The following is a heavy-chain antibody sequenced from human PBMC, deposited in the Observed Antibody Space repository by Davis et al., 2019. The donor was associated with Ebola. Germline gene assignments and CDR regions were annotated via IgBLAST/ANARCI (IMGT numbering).Heavy chain of an antibody. V-gene: IGHV1-46*01. J-gene: IGHJ6*04. CDR3: ARGDCTNGVWCGYYYYGMDV. CDR2: INPSGGST. D-gene: IGHD2-8*01. CDR1: GYTFTSYY. Sequence: ASVKVSCKASGYTFTSYYMHWVRQAPGQGLEWMGIINPSGGSTSYAQKFQGRVTMTRDTSTSTVYMELNSLTSEDTAVYYCARGDCTNGVWCGYYYYGMDVWGKGTTVTVSS.